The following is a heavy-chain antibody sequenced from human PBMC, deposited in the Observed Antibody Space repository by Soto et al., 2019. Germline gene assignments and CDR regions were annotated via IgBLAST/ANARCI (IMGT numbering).Heavy chain of an antibody. CDR2: INHSRST. CDR3: ARVPTMVRGVISGDDYFDY. D-gene: IGHD3-10*01. J-gene: IGHJ4*02. V-gene: IGHV4-34*01. CDR1: GGSFSGYY. Sequence: SETLSLTCAVYGGSFSGYYWSWIRQPPGKGLEWIGEINHSRSTNYNPSLKSRVTISVDTSKNQFSLKLRSVTAADTAVYYCARVPTMVRGVISGDDYFDYWGQGTPVTVSS.